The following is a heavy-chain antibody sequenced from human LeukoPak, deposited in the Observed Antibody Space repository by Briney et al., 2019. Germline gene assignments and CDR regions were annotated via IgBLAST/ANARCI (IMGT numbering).Heavy chain of an antibody. CDR2: IYPGDSDT. CDR3: AGPATYYYDSSGYYFDY. CDR1: GYSFTSYW. V-gene: IGHV5-51*01. Sequence: GASLQISCKGSGYSFTSYWIGWVRQMPGKGLEWMGIIYPGDSDTRYSPSFQGQVTISADESISTAYLQWSSLKASDTAMYYCAGPATYYYDSSGYYFDYWGQGTLVTVSS. D-gene: IGHD3-22*01. J-gene: IGHJ4*02.